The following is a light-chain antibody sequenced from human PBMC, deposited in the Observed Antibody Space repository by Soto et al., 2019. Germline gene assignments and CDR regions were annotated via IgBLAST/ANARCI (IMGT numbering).Light chain of an antibody. V-gene: IGLV2-14*01. J-gene: IGLJ1*01. CDR3: SSFTTSYFYV. CDR2: GVT. CDR1: GSDIGAYNY. Sequence: QSVLTQPASVSGSPGQSITISCTGSGSDIGAYNYVSWCQQHPGKAPKLLIHGVTRRPSGVSSRFSASKSAYTASMTISGLPAEDEANYYCSSFTTSYFYVFGPGTKVTV.